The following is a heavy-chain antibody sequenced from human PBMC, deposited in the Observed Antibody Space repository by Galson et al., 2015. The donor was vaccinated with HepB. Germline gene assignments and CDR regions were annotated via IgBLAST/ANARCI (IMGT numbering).Heavy chain of an antibody. D-gene: IGHD3-3*01. V-gene: IGHV3-7*01. CDR3: ARDYDPAARPLSYFDL. CDR1: GFTFSSYW. CDR2: IKQDGTEK. J-gene: IGHJ2*01. Sequence: SLRLSCAASGFTFSSYWMNWVRQAPGKGLEWVANIKQDGTEKYYVDSVKGRFTISRDNAKNSLYVQMNNLRAEDTAVYYCARDYDPAARPLSYFDLWGRGTLVTASS.